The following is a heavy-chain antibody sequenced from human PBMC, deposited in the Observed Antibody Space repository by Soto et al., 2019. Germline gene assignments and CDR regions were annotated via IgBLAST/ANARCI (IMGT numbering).Heavy chain of an antibody. Sequence: QVQLQESGPGLVKPSQTLSLTCTVSGGSISSGGYYWSWIRQHPGKGLEWIGYIYYSGSTYYNPSRKRRVTISVDTSKNQFSLKLSSVTAADTAVYYCARGARGSYYWSLRYWGQGTLVTVSS. CDR2: IYYSGST. D-gene: IGHD1-26*01. CDR1: GGSISSGGYY. CDR3: ARGARGSYYWSLRY. V-gene: IGHV4-31*03. J-gene: IGHJ4*02.